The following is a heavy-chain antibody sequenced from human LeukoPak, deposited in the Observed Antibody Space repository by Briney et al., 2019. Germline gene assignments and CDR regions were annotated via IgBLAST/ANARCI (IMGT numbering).Heavy chain of an antibody. D-gene: IGHD5-18*01. CDR2: ISSSGSTI. J-gene: IGHJ4*02. CDR3: ARGSIQPQITY. CDR1: GFTFSSYE. V-gene: IGHV3-48*03. Sequence: GGSLRLSCAASGFTFSSYEMNWVRQAPGKGLEWVSYISSSGSTIYYADSVKGRFTISRDNAKNSLYLQMNSLRAEDTAVYYCARGSIQPQITYWGQGTLVTVSS.